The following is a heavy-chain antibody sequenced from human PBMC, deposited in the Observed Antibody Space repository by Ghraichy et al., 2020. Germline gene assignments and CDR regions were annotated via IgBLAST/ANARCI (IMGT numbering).Heavy chain of an antibody. CDR1: GGTFSSYA. CDR2: IIPIFGTA. Sequence: SVKVSCKASGGTFSSYAISWVRQAPGQGLEWMGGIIPIFGTANYAQKFQGRVTITADESTSTAYMELSSLRSEDTAVYYCARLPSYSSGWYVYWGQGTLVTVSS. D-gene: IGHD6-19*01. V-gene: IGHV1-69*13. CDR3: ARLPSYSSGWYVY. J-gene: IGHJ4*02.